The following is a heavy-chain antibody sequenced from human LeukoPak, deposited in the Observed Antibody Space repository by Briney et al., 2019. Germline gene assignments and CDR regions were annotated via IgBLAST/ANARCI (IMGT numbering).Heavy chain of an antibody. Sequence: SQTLSLTCTVSGGSISSGASDWGWIRQHPKRGLEWVGYIDHSGSTYYNPSLGRRVTMSVDTSKNQCSLKRSSVTAADSAVYHCARAARQGFTMLVVPFFYFDLWGRGTLVTASS. CDR1: GGSISSGASD. J-gene: IGHJ2*01. D-gene: IGHD3-22*01. CDR2: IDHSGST. CDR3: ARAARQGFTMLVVPFFYFDL. V-gene: IGHV4-31*03.